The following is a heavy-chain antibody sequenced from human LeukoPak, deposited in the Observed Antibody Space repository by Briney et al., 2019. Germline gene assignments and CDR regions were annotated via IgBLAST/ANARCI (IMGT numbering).Heavy chain of an antibody. J-gene: IGHJ4*02. CDR3: ARGLGYCSSTSCYPPLDY. CDR2: INPSGGST. CDR1: GYTFTSYY. D-gene: IGHD2-2*01. Sequence: ASVKVSCKASGYTFTSYYMHWVRQAPGQGLEWMGIINPSGGSTSYAQKFQGRVTMTRDMSTSTVYMELSSLRSEDTAVYYCARGLGYCSSTSCYPPLDYWGQGTPVIVSS. V-gene: IGHV1-46*01.